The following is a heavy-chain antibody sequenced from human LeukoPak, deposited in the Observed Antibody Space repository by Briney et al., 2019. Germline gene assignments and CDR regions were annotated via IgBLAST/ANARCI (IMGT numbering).Heavy chain of an antibody. CDR1: GNSISSGGYS. V-gene: IGHV4-30-2*01. J-gene: IGHJ5*02. CDR2: ISQSGNI. D-gene: IGHD3-22*01. Sequence: SETLSLTCTVSGNSISSGGYSWSWIRQPPGKGLEWIGYIYHIGYISQSGNIYQNPSLKSRVTISLDTSRNQFSLKLSSVTAADTAVYYCARSPLAFYDSSGYPRVWFDPWGQGTLVTVSS. CDR3: ARSPLAFYDSSGYPRVWFDP.